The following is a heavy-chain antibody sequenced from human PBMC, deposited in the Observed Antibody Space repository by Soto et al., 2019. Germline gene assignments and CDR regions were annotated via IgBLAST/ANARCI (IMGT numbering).Heavy chain of an antibody. Sequence: QVQLQESGPGLVKPSQTLSLTCTVSGGSISSGGYYWSWIRQHPGKGLEWIGYIYYSGSTYYTLSLQSRVTISVDTSKNQFSPKRSSVTAADTAVYSCAREAALYGDYEVRYFDYWGQGTLVTVSS. J-gene: IGHJ4*02. CDR2: IYYSGST. CDR1: GGSISSGGYY. D-gene: IGHD4-17*01. V-gene: IGHV4-31*03. CDR3: AREAALYGDYEVRYFDY.